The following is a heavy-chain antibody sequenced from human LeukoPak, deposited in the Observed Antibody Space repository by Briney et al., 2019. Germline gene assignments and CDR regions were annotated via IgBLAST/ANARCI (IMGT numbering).Heavy chain of an antibody. J-gene: IGHJ2*01. Sequence: SETLSLTCAVYGGSFSDYYWSWIRQPPGKGLEWIGEINHSGGTNYYPSLKSRVTISLDTSKNQFPLKLRSVTAADTAIYYCAGKAPGTPDLWGRGPLVTVSS. CDR2: INHSGGT. V-gene: IGHV4-34*01. CDR3: AGKAPGTPDL. CDR1: GGSFSDYY.